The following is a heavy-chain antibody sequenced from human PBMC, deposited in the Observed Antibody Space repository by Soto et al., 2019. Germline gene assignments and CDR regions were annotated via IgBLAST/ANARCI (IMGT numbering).Heavy chain of an antibody. D-gene: IGHD6-6*01. J-gene: IGHJ6*03. CDR2: ISSNGVGT. CDR3: ARRARPDFYYMDV. Sequence: VQLAESGGGLVQPGGSLRLSCAASGFTLSGYAMDWVRQAPGKGLEYVSGISSNGVGTYYANSVQGRFTISRDNSKNTVYLQMGSLRPEDMAVYYCARRARPDFYYMDVWGKGTTVTVSS. V-gene: IGHV3-64*01. CDR1: GFTLSGYA.